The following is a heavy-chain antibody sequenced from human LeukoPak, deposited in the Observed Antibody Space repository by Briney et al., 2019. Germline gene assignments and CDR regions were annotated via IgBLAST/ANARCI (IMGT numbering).Heavy chain of an antibody. D-gene: IGHD3-10*01. CDR2: IYYGGST. CDR1: GASISSGGYY. CDR3: ARADGGVRGYYFDY. Sequence: SQTLSLTCTVSGASISSGGYYWSWVRQDPGKGLEWIGYIYYGGSTYYNPSLKSRITTSVDTSKNQFSLELSSVTAADTAVYFCARADGGVRGYYFDYWGQGIMVTVSS. V-gene: IGHV4-31*03. J-gene: IGHJ4*02.